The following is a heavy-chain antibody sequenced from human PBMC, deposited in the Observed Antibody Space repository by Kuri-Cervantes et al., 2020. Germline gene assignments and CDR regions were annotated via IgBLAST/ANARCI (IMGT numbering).Heavy chain of an antibody. CDR1: GFTFSRYA. J-gene: IGHJ6*01. CDR2: IRGSGGST. D-gene: IGHD6-13*01. CDR3: ARDFSAAAWKQQPNPGHYYGMDV. V-gene: IGHV3-23*01. Sequence: GESLMISCEASGFTFSRYAMSWVRQAPGKGLEWVSAIRGSGGSTHYTDSVKGRFTITRDNSKNTLYLQMHSLRAEDTAVYYCARDFSAAAWKQQPNPGHYYGMDVWGQGTMVTVSS.